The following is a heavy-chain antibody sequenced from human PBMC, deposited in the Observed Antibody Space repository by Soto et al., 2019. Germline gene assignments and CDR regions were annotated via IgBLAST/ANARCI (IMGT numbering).Heavy chain of an antibody. CDR3: ARVRQGCSANNCYYDP. J-gene: IGHJ5*01. D-gene: IGHD2-15*01. V-gene: IGHV4-4*02. CDR1: GGSVRAPDW. Sequence: SETLSLTCTLSGGSVRAPDWWNWVRQSPDKGLEWIAEVHISGHSNYNPSLRSRVSVSIDSSKNQFYLNLNSVTAADTAIYYCARVRQGCSANNCYYDPWGQGTQVTVSS. CDR2: VHISGHS.